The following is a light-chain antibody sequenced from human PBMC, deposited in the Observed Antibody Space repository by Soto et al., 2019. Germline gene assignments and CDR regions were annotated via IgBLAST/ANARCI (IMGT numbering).Light chain of an antibody. CDR1: SGSIASNY. CDR3: QSYDATNQV. Sequence: NFMLTQTHSVSESPAKTVIISCTRSSGSIASNYVQWYQQRPGSSPTTVIYEDNQRPSGVPDRFSGSIDSSSNSASLTISGLETEDEADYFCQSYDATNQVFGGGTKLTVL. V-gene: IGLV6-57*01. CDR2: EDN. J-gene: IGLJ3*02.